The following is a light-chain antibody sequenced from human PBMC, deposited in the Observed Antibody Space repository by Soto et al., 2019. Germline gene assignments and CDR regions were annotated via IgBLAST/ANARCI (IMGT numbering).Light chain of an antibody. V-gene: IGLV4-69*01. CDR2: LNNDGSH. J-gene: IGLJ2*01. Sequence: QPVLTQSPSASASLGASVKLTRTLSSGHSSYAIAWHQKQPGKGPRYLMDLNNDGSHTKGDGIPDRCSGSSSGADRFLIISSLQSEDEADYYCQTWGTGFQFFGGGTKLTVL. CDR3: QTWGTGFQF. CDR1: SGHSSYA.